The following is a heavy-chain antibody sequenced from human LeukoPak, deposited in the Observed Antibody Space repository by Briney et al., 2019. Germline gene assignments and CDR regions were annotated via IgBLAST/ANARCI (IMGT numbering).Heavy chain of an antibody. V-gene: IGHV3-21*01. CDR3: ARVTGYYDSHDAFDI. J-gene: IGHJ3*02. Sequence: GGSLRLSCAASGFTFSSYSMNWVRQAPGKGLEWVSSITSSSTYIYYADSVMGRFTVSRDNAKNSLYLQMNSLRAEDTAVYFCARVTGYYDSHDAFDIWGQGTVVTVSS. D-gene: IGHD3-22*01. CDR2: ITSSSTYI. CDR1: GFTFSSYS.